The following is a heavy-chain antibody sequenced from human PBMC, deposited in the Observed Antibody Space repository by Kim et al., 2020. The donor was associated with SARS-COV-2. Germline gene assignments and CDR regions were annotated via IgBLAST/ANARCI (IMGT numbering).Heavy chain of an antibody. V-gene: IGHV5-10-1*01. CDR3: ARGLELSDY. J-gene: IGHJ4*02. Sequence: SDPNYSPSFQGHITISADKSISTANLQWSSLKASDTAMYYCARGLELSDYWGQGTLVTVSS. CDR2: SDP. D-gene: IGHD1-7*01.